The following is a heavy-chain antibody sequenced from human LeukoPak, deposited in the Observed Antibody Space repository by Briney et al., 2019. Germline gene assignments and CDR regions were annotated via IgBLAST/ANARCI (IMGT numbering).Heavy chain of an antibody. D-gene: IGHD6-13*01. CDR1: GFTFSTYW. J-gene: IGHJ3*02. CDR3: ARVRGRGQQQLVQIGAFDI. Sequence: GGSLTLSCAASGFTFSTYWMHWVRQAPGKGLVWVSRINSDGSSSNYADSVKGRFTIFRDNANNTLYLQMNSLTAQDTAVYYCARVRGRGQQQLVQIGAFDIWGQGTMVTVSS. CDR2: INSDGSSS. V-gene: IGHV3-74*01.